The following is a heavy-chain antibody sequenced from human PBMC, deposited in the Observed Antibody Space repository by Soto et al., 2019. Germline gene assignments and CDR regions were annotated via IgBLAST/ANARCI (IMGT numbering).Heavy chain of an antibody. V-gene: IGHV1-46*01. CDR3: ARTIIAVVPTSFDY. CDR2: INPSGGST. J-gene: IGHJ4*02. Sequence: ASVKVSCKASGYTFTSYYMHWVRQAPGQGLEWMGIINPSGGSTSYAQKFQGRVTMTTDTSTSTAYMELRSLRSDDTAVYYCARTIIAVVPTSFDYWGQGTLVTVSS. D-gene: IGHD6-19*01. CDR1: GYTFTSYY.